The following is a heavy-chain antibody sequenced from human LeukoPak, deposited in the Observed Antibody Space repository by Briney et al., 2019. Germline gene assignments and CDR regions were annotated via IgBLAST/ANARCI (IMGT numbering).Heavy chain of an antibody. Sequence: PSETLSLTCTVSGGSISSYYWSWIRQPPGKGLEWIGYIYYSGSTNYNPSLKSRVTISVDTSKNQFSLKLSSVTAADTAVYYCARGLQWLVEGWFDPWGQGILVTVSS. D-gene: IGHD6-19*01. CDR2: IYYSGST. CDR1: GGSISSYY. CDR3: ARGLQWLVEGWFDP. J-gene: IGHJ5*02. V-gene: IGHV4-59*01.